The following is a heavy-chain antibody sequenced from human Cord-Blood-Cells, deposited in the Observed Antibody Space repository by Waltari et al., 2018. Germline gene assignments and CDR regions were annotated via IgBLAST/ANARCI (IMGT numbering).Heavy chain of an antibody. CDR1: GGSISSYY. D-gene: IGHD1-1*01. Sequence: QVQLQESGPGLVKPSETLSLTCTVSGGSISSYYWSWLRPPPGKGLEWIGYIYYSGSTNYNPSLKSRVTISVDTSKNQFSLKLSSVTAADTAVYYCARVTTGTPSYYYGMDVWGQGTTVTVSS. CDR3: ARVTTGTPSYYYGMDV. V-gene: IGHV4-59*01. J-gene: IGHJ6*02. CDR2: IYYSGST.